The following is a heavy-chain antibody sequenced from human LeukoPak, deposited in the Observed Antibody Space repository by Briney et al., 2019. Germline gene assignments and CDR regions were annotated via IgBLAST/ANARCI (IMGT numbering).Heavy chain of an antibody. Sequence: KASETLSLTCTVSGGSISRYYWSWIRQPPGKGLEWIGYIYYRGSTIYNPSLKSRVTISMDTSKNQFSLKLVSVTAADTAMYYCASLPQLRRDGSVVDSFDIWGQGTMVIVSS. V-gene: IGHV4-59*01. J-gene: IGHJ3*02. CDR1: GGSISRYY. CDR2: IYYRGST. CDR3: ASLPQLRRDGSVVDSFDI. D-gene: IGHD5-24*01.